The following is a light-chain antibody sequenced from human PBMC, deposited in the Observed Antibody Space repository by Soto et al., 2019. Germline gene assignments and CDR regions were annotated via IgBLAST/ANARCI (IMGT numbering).Light chain of an antibody. Sequence: ENVLTQSPGTLSLSPGERATLSCRASQSVSRYYLAWYQQKPGQAPRLLIFGASSRATGIPGRFSGSGSETDFTLTISSLEPEDFALYHCLQRAAWPLTFGPGTKVDIK. V-gene: IGKV3D-20*02. CDR3: LQRAAWPLT. CDR1: QSVSRYY. CDR2: GAS. J-gene: IGKJ3*01.